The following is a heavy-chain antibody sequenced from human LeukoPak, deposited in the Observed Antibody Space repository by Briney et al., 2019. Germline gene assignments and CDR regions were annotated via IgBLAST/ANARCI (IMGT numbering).Heavy chain of an antibody. CDR3: ARDEGSSSWYGALDY. CDR1: GFTFSSYA. Sequence: GGSLRLSCAASGFTFSSYAMSWVRQAPGKGLEWVSSISSTSNYIYYADSVKGRLTISRDNAKNSLFLQMSSLRDEDTAVYYCARDEGSSSWYGALDYWGQGTLVTVSS. CDR2: ISSTSNYI. D-gene: IGHD6-13*01. V-gene: IGHV3-21*01. J-gene: IGHJ4*02.